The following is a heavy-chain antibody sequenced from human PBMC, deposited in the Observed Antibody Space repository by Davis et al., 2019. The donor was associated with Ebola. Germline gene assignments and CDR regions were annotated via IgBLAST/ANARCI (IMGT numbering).Heavy chain of an antibody. CDR3: ARQLTYYYYGMDV. D-gene: IGHD4/OR15-4a*01. J-gene: IGHJ6*02. CDR1: GGSFSAYY. CDR2: INHSGST. Sequence: MPSETLSLTCAVYGGSFSAYYWSWIRQPPGKGLEWIGEINHSGSTNYNPSLKSRVTISVDTSKNQFSLKLTSVTAADTAVYYCARQLTYYYYGMDVWGQGTTVTVSS. V-gene: IGHV4-34*01.